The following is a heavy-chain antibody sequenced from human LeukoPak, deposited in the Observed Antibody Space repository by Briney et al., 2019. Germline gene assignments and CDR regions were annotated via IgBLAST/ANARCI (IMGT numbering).Heavy chain of an antibody. CDR2: ISSSGGTI. V-gene: IGHV3-48*03. J-gene: IGHJ4*02. CDR1: GFSFADYG. D-gene: IGHD1-26*01. Sequence: PGGSLRLSCAASGFSFADYGMSWVRQAPGKGLEWVSYISSSGGTIYYADSVKGRFTISRDNAKKSLYLQMNSLRDEDTAVYYCATTADYWGQGTLVTVSS. CDR3: ATTADY.